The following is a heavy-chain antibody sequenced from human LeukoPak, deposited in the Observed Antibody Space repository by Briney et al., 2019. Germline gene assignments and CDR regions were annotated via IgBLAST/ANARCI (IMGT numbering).Heavy chain of an antibody. J-gene: IGHJ4*02. Sequence: ASVKVSCKASGYTFTSYGISWVRQAPGQGLEWMGWISAYNGNTNYAQKLQGRVTMTTDTSTSTAYMELRSLRSDDTAVYYCARDIPFTIAAAGFDYWGQGTLVTVSS. CDR2: ISAYNGNT. CDR3: ARDIPFTIAAAGFDY. CDR1: GYTFTSYG. V-gene: IGHV1-18*01. D-gene: IGHD6-13*01.